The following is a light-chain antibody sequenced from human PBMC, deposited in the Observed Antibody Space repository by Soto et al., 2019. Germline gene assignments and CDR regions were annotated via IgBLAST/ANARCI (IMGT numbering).Light chain of an antibody. CDR3: QSYDSILSGPLVV. Sequence: QSVLTQPPSVSGAPGQRVTISCTGSSSNIGAGYDVHWYQQLPGTAPKLLIYGNSNRPSGVPDRFSGSKSGTSASLAITGLHAEDEADYYCQSYDSILSGPLVVFGGGTKLTVL. CDR1: SSNIGAGYD. CDR2: GNS. J-gene: IGLJ2*01. V-gene: IGLV1-40*01.